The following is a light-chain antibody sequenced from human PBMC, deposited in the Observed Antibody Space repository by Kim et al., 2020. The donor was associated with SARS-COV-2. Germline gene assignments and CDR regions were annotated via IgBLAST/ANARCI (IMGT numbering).Light chain of an antibody. CDR3: QQYNNWPLT. J-gene: IGKJ2*01. V-gene: IGKV3-15*01. CDR2: GAS. Sequence: SVSPGESATLSCRASQSVRSNFGLYQQKPRQAPRLLIYGASTRATGIPARFSGSGSGTEFTLTISSLQSEDLAVYYCQQYNNWPLTFGQGTKLEI. CDR1: QSVRSN.